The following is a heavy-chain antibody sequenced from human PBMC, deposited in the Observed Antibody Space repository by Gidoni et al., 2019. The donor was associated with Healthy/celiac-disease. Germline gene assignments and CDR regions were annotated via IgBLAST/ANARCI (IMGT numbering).Heavy chain of an antibody. CDR1: GGSISSGGYY. V-gene: IGHV4-31*03. Sequence: QVQLQESGPGLVKPSQTLSLTCTVSGGSISSGGYYWSWIRQHPGKGLEWIGYIYYSGRPYYNPSFKSRVTISVDTSKNQFSLKLSSVTAADTAVYYCARSCSSTSCYFGLYYYYGMDVWGQGTTVTVSS. CDR2: IYYSGRP. J-gene: IGHJ6*02. CDR3: ARSCSSTSCYFGLYYYYGMDV. D-gene: IGHD2-2*01.